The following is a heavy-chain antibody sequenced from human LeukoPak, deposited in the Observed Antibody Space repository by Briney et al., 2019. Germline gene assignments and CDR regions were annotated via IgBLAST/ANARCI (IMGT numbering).Heavy chain of an antibody. J-gene: IGHJ6*03. CDR1: GYTFTSYG. Sequence: ASVKVSCKASGYTFTSYGISWVRQAPGQGLEWMGWISAYNGNTNYAQKLQGRVTMTTDTSTSTAYMELRSLRSDDTAVYYCARELLWFGELNYYMDVWGKGTTVTVSS. CDR3: ARELLWFGELNYYMDV. D-gene: IGHD3-10*01. CDR2: ISAYNGNT. V-gene: IGHV1-18*01.